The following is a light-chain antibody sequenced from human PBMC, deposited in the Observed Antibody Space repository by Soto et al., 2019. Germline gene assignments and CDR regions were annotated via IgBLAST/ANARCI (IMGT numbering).Light chain of an antibody. CDR2: GSS. CDR1: QSFTNN. J-gene: IGKJ1*01. V-gene: IGKV3-15*01. Sequence: EIMMTQSPATLSVSPGDRATLSCRASQSFTNNLAWYHQRPGQAPRLLIYGSSTRATGIPARFSGSGSGTQFTLTISSLQSEDFAVFYCQQYNNRPQTFGQGTKVDIK. CDR3: QQYNNRPQT.